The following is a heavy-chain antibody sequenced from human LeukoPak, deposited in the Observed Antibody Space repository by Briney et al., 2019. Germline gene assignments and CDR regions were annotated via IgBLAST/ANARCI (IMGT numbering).Heavy chain of an antibody. CDR3: AKDRGVGYYYYGMDV. CDR1: GFTFDDYT. D-gene: IGHD3-3*01. Sequence: PGRSLRLSCAASGFTFDDYTMHWVRQAPGKGLEWVSLISWDGGSTYYADSVKGRFTISRDNSKNSLYLQMNSLRTEDTALYYCAKDRGVGYYYYGMDVWGQGTTVTVSS. J-gene: IGHJ6*02. V-gene: IGHV3-43*01. CDR2: ISWDGGST.